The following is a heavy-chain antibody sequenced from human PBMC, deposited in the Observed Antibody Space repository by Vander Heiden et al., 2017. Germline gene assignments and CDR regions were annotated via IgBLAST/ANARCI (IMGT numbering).Heavy chain of an antibody. D-gene: IGHD5-12*01. CDR2: ISWNSGSI. J-gene: IGHJ3*02. CDR3: AKDIGRRDGYNSHAFDI. CDR1: GFTLDGHA. Sequence: EVQLVESGGGLVQPGRSLRLSCAASGFTLDGHAMPWVRQAPGKGLEWVSGISWNSGSIGYADSVKGRFTISRDNAKNSLYLQMNSLRAEDTALYYCAKDIGRRDGYNSHAFDIWGQGTMVTVSS. V-gene: IGHV3-9*01.